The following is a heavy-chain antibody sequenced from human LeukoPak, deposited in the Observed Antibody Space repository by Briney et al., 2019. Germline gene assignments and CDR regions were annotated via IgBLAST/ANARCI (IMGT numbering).Heavy chain of an antibody. V-gene: IGHV3-23*01. CDR3: AKDTLGYCSSTSCHANRGFDY. CDR1: GFTFSSYA. CDR2: ISGSGGST. D-gene: IGHD2-2*01. Sequence: GGSLRLSCAASGFTFSSYAMSWVRQAPGKGLEWVSAISGSGGSTYYADSVKGRFTISRDNSKNTLYLQMNSLRAEDTAVYYCAKDTLGYCSSTSCHANRGFDYWGQGTLVTVSS. J-gene: IGHJ4*02.